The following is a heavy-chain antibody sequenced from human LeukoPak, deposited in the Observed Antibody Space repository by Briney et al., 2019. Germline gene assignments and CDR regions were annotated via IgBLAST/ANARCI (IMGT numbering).Heavy chain of an antibody. D-gene: IGHD6-6*01. CDR3: ARGAVNVAARYFDW. V-gene: IGHV4-31*03. J-gene: IGHJ4*02. CDR2: IYYSGST. Sequence: SQTLSLTCTVSGGSISSGGYYWSWIRQHPGKGLEWIGYIYYSGSTYYNPSLRSRVTISVDTSKNQFSLNLRSVTAADAAVYYCARGAVNVAARYFDWWGQGTLVTVSS. CDR1: GGSISSGGYY.